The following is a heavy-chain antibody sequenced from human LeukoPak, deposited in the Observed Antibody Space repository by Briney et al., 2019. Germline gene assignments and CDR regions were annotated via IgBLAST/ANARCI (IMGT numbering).Heavy chain of an antibody. J-gene: IGHJ4*02. CDR3: AREQILGYCSGGSCYGSPGGVDY. Sequence: GASVKVSCKASGYTFTSYDINWVRQATGQGLEWMGWMNPNSGNTGYAQKFQGRVTMTRNTSISTAYMELSSLRSEDTAVYYCAREQILGYCSGGSCYGSPGGVDYRGQGTLVTVSS. CDR1: GYTFTSYD. D-gene: IGHD2-15*01. CDR2: MNPNSGNT. V-gene: IGHV1-8*01.